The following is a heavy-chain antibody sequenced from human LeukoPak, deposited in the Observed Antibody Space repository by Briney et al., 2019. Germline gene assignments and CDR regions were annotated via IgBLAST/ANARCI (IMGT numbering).Heavy chain of an antibody. D-gene: IGHD2-15*01. Sequence: SETLSLTCTVSGGSISSYYWSWIRQPPGKGLEWIGYIYYSGSTNYNPSLKSRVTISVDTSKNQFSLKLSSVTAADTAVYYCARSGLYCSGGSCRNWFDPWGQGTLVTVSS. CDR2: IYYSGST. CDR1: GGSISSYY. CDR3: ARSGLYCSGGSCRNWFDP. V-gene: IGHV4-59*08. J-gene: IGHJ5*02.